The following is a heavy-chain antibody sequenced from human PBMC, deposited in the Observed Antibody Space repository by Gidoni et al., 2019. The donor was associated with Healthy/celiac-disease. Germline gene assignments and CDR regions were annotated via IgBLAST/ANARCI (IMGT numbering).Heavy chain of an antibody. V-gene: IGHV3-33*01. J-gene: IGHJ3*02. CDR3: ARTSAVAGTLGAFDI. D-gene: IGHD6-19*01. Sequence: QVQLVESGGGVVQPGRSLRLSCAASGFTFSSYGMHWVRQAPGKGLEWVAVIWYDGSNKYYADSVKGRFTISRDNSKNTLYLQMNSLRAEDTAVYCARTSAVAGTLGAFDIWGQGTMVTVSS. CDR1: GFTFSSYG. CDR2: IWYDGSNK.